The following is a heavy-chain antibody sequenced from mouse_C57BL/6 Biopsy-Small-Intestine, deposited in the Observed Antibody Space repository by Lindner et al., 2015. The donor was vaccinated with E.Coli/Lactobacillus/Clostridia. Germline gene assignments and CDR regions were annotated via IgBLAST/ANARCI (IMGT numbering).Heavy chain of an antibody. Sequence: VQLQESGGGLVKPGGSLKLSCAASGFTFSDYGMHWVRQAPEKGLEWVAYISSGSNTIYYADTVKGRFTISRDNAKNTLFLQMTSLRSEDTAMYYCATYYSNSMDYWGQGTSVTVSS. D-gene: IGHD2-5*01. V-gene: IGHV5-17*01. CDR1: GFTFSDYG. CDR2: ISSGSNTI. J-gene: IGHJ4*01. CDR3: ATYYSNSMDY.